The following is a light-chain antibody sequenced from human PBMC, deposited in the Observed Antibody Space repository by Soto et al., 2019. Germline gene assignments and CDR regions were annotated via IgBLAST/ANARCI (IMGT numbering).Light chain of an antibody. Sequence: DIQMTQSPSSLSASVGDRVTITCQASQDISNYLNWYQQKPGKAPKLLIYDASNLETGVPSRFSGSGSGTDFTFTISSLQPEDIATYYCQQYDNLLTFSQGTRLEIK. V-gene: IGKV1-33*01. CDR3: QQYDNLLT. CDR2: DAS. J-gene: IGKJ5*01. CDR1: QDISNY.